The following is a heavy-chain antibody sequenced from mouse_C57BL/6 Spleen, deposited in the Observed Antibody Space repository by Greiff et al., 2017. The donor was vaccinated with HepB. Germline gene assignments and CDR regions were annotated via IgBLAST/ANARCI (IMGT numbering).Heavy chain of an antibody. CDR1: GYTFTSYW. CDR2: IDPSDSYT. Sequence: VQLQQPGAELVRPGTSVKLSCKASGYTFTSYWMHWVKQRPGQGLEWIGVIDPSDSYTNYNQKFKGKATLTVDTSSSTAYMQLSSLTSEDSAVYYCAREGSSGNYFDYWGQGTTLTVSS. D-gene: IGHD3-2*02. V-gene: IGHV1-59*01. J-gene: IGHJ2*01. CDR3: AREGSSGNYFDY.